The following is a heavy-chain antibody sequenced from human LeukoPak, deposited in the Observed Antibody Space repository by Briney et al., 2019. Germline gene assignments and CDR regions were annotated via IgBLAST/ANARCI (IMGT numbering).Heavy chain of an antibody. CDR1: GFTVSSNY. Sequence: GGSLRLSCAASGFTVSSNYMSWVRQAPGKGLEWVSLIYSGGSTYYVDSVQGRFTISRDNSKNTLYLQMNSLRAGDTAVYYCASRDKGYYYGMDVWGQGTTVTVSS. CDR2: IYSGGST. D-gene: IGHD5-24*01. CDR3: ASRDKGYYYGMDV. J-gene: IGHJ6*02. V-gene: IGHV3-66*01.